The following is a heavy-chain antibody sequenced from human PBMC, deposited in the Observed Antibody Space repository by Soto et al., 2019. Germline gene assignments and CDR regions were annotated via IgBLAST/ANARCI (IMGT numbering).Heavy chain of an antibody. CDR1: GGSVSSGSYY. D-gene: IGHD4-17*01. Sequence: QVQLQESGPGLVKPSETLSLTCTVSGGSVSSGSYYWSWIRQPPGKGLEWIGYIYYSGSTNYNPSLKSRVTISVDTSKNQFSLKLSSVTAADTAVYYCARILTTVTNFDYWGQGTLVTVSS. V-gene: IGHV4-61*01. CDR2: IYYSGST. CDR3: ARILTTVTNFDY. J-gene: IGHJ4*02.